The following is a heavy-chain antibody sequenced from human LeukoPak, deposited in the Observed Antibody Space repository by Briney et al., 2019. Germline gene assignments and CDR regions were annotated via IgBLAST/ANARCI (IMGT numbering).Heavy chain of an antibody. D-gene: IGHD4-11*01. Sequence: PSETLSLTCTVSGGSISSSSYYWGRLPPPQGKGLNGIGSIYYSGSTYYNPSLKSRVTISVDTSKNQFSLKLSSVTAADTAVYYCARVSNYGDYYYGMDVWGQGTTVTVSS. CDR1: GGSISSSSYY. V-gene: IGHV4-39*01. CDR2: IYYSGST. J-gene: IGHJ6*02. CDR3: ARVSNYGDYYYGMDV.